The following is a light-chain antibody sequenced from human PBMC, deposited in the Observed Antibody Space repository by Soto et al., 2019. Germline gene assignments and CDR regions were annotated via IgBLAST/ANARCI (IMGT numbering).Light chain of an antibody. Sequence: DIQMTQSPSSLSASVGDRATITCRASQSISSYLNWYQQKPGKAPKLLIYAASSLQSGVPSRFSGSGSGTEFTLTISSLQPDDFATYYCQQYDSFSVTFGQGTRLEIK. J-gene: IGKJ5*01. V-gene: IGKV1-39*01. CDR2: AAS. CDR1: QSISSY. CDR3: QQYDSFSVT.